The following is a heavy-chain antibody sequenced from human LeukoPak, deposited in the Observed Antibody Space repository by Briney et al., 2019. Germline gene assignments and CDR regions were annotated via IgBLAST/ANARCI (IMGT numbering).Heavy chain of an antibody. CDR2: INHSGST. D-gene: IGHD2-15*01. V-gene: IGHV4-34*01. CDR1: GGSSSGYY. Sequence: SETLSLTCAVNGGSSSGYYWSWIRQPPGKGLHWTGEINHSGSTNYNPSLKSRVTISVDTSKNQFSLKLSSVTAADTAVYYCARGLSNCSGGSCYSLTYYYYYGMDVWGKGTTVTVSS. J-gene: IGHJ6*04. CDR3: ARGLSNCSGGSCYSLTYYYYYGMDV.